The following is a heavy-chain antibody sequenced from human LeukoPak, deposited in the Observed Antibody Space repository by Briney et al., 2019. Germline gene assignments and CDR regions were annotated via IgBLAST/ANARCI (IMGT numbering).Heavy chain of an antibody. Sequence: GGSLRLSCAASGFSFGAYSMNWVRQAPGKGLEWVSSISSRSSNIYYADSMKGRFTVSRDNAKNTLYLQMNSLRAEDTAVYYCAKELNSYGFSDYWGQGTLVTVSS. CDR1: GFSFGAYS. D-gene: IGHD5-18*01. V-gene: IGHV3-21*04. CDR3: AKELNSYGFSDY. CDR2: ISSRSSNI. J-gene: IGHJ4*02.